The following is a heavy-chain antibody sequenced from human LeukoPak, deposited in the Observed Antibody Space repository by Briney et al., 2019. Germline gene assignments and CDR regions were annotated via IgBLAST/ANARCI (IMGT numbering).Heavy chain of an antibody. CDR3: AKDPSPYSSSFLFDY. J-gene: IGHJ4*02. Sequence: SGGSLRLSCAASGFTFSSYGMHWVRQAPGKGLEWVAFIRYDGSNKYYADSVKGRFTISRDNSKNTLYLQMNSLRAEDTAVYYCAKDPSPYSSSFLFDYWGQGTLVTVSS. CDR2: IRYDGSNK. V-gene: IGHV3-30*02. D-gene: IGHD6-6*01. CDR1: GFTFSSYG.